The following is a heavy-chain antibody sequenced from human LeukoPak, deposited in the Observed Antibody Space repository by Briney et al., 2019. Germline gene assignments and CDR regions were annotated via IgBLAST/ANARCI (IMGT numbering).Heavy chain of an antibody. CDR3: ARAQIQFWSDYYRPNAFDI. D-gene: IGHD3-3*01. J-gene: IGHJ3*02. CDR1: GGSFSGYY. V-gene: IGHV4-34*01. CDR2: INHSGST. Sequence: KPSETLSLTCAVYGGSFSGYYWSWIRQPPGKGLEWIGEINHSGSTNYNPSLKSRVTISVDTSKNKCSLKLSSVTAADTAVYYCARAQIQFWSDYYRPNAFDIWGQGTMVTVSS.